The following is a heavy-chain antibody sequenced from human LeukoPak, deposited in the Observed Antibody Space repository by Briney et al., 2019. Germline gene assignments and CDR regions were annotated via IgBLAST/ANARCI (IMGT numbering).Heavy chain of an antibody. CDR3: AKYGGDLGVAFDN. CDR2: INLDGTEK. Sequence: GGSLRLSCVVSGFSFRNYWMSWVRQTPGRGLQWAATINLDGTEKYYVDSVKGRFTISRDNTKNSMYLQMNSLRAEDTAVYYCAKYGGDLGVAFDNWGQGTLVTVSS. V-gene: IGHV3-7*01. J-gene: IGHJ4*02. CDR1: GFSFRNYW. D-gene: IGHD4-23*01.